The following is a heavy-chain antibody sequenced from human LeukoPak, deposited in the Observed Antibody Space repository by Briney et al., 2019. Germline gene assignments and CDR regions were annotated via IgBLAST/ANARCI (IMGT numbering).Heavy chain of an antibody. V-gene: IGHV4-38-2*01. CDR2: IYHTGNT. D-gene: IGHD1-26*01. Sequence: SETLSLTCGVSGYSISSGYYWGWIRPPPGKGLEWIGSIYHTGNTYYNPSLKSRVTISVDTSKNQLSLNLRSVTAADTAVYYCARPLSGSFSFNYWGQGTLVTVSS. CDR1: GYSISSGYY. J-gene: IGHJ4*02. CDR3: ARPLSGSFSFNY.